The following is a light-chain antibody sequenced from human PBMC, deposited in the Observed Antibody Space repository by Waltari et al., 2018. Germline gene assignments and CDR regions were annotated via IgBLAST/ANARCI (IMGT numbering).Light chain of an antibody. CDR3: QQYNDWPRT. CDR2: RAS. Sequence: VMTQSPATLSVSPGDRATLSCRASQSVSNNLAWYQQKPGQAPRPLIYRASTRATATPARFSGSGSGAEFTLTITSLQSEDFAVYYCQQYNDWPRTFGQGTKVEIK. CDR1: QSVSNN. V-gene: IGKV3-15*01. J-gene: IGKJ1*01.